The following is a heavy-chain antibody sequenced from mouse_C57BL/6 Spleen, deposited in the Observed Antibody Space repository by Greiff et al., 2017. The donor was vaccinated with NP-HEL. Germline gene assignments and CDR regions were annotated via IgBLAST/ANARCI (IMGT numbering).Heavy chain of an antibody. Sequence: VQLQESGAELVRPGASVTLSCKASGYTFTDYEMHWVKQTPVHGLEWIGAIDPETGGTAYNQKFKGKAILTADKSSSTAYMERRSLTSEDSAVYYCTRSSPSLLLAYWGQGTLVTVSA. J-gene: IGHJ3*01. V-gene: IGHV1-15*01. CDR3: TRSSPSLLLAY. CDR1: GYTFTDYE. CDR2: IDPETGGT. D-gene: IGHD6-1*01.